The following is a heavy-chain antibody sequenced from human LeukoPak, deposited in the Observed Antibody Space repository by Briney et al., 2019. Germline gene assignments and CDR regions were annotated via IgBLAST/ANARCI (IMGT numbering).Heavy chain of an antibody. V-gene: IGHV3-30*05. D-gene: IGHD1-26*01. CDR2: ISYDGSNK. CDR1: GFTFSSYG. Sequence: PGRSLRLSCAASGFTFSSYGMHWVRQAPGKGLEWVAVISYDGSNKYYADSVKGRFTISGDKSKNTLYLQMNSLRPEDTAFYYCARGPGPIAGAKNPFDIWGQGTMVTVSS. J-gene: IGHJ3*02. CDR3: ARGPGPIAGAKNPFDI.